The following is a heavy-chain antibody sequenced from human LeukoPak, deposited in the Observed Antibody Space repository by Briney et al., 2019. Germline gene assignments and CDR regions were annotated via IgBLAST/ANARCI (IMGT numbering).Heavy chain of an antibody. J-gene: IGHJ3*02. CDR1: GFTFSRSW. Sequence: GGSLRLSCADSGFTFSRSWMTWVRQAPGKGLEWVANIKQDGSEKYYVDSVKGRFTISRDNAKNSLYLQMNSLRAEDTAVYCCAAESLGGLYDAFDIWGHGTMVTVSS. CDR2: IKQDGSEK. D-gene: IGHD3-3*01. CDR3: AAESLGGLYDAFDI. V-gene: IGHV3-7*01.